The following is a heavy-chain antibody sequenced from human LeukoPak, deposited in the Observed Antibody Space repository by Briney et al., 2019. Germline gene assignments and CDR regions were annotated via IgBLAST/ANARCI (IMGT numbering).Heavy chain of an antibody. CDR2: ISWNSGSI. D-gene: IGHD1-1*01. J-gene: IGHJ3*02. Sequence: GRSLRLSCAASGFTFDDYAMHWVRQAPGKGLEWVSGISWNSGSIGYADSVKGRFTISRDNAKNLLYLQMNSLRAEDTALYYCAKDKNWNLDAFDIWGQGTMVTVSS. CDR3: AKDKNWNLDAFDI. CDR1: GFTFDDYA. V-gene: IGHV3-9*01.